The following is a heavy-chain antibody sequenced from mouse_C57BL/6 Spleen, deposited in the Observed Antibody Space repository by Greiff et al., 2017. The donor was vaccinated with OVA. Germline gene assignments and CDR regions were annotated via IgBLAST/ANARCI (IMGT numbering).Heavy chain of an antibody. V-gene: IGHV5-4*01. CDR2: ISDGGSYT. CDR1: GFTFSSYA. CDR3: ARDDTPRYFDV. Sequence: EVQLVESGGGLVKPGGSLKLSCAASGFTFSSYAMSWVRQTPEKRLEWVATISDGGSYTFYPDNVKGRFTISRDNAKNNLYLQMSHLKSEDTAMYYCARDDTPRYFDVWGTGTTVTVSS. J-gene: IGHJ1*03.